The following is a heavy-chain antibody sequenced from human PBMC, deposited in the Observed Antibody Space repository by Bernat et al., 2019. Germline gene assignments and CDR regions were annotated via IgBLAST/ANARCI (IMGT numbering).Heavy chain of an antibody. J-gene: IGHJ6*03. CDR3: ARAKYYDFWSGYPLYYMDV. V-gene: IGHV3-74*02. Sequence: VQLVESGGGVVQPGRSLRLSCAASGFTFSSYAMHWVRQAPGKGLVWVSRINSDGSSTSYADSVKGRFTISRDNAKNTLYLQMNSLRAEDTAVYYCARAKYYDFWSGYPLYYMDVWGKGTTVTVSS. D-gene: IGHD3-3*01. CDR1: GFTFSSYA. CDR2: INSDGSST.